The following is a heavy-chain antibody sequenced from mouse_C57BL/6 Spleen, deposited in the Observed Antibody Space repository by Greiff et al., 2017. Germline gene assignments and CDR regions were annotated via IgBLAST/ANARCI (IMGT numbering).Heavy chain of an antibody. CDR3: AMVATGGYYAMDY. D-gene: IGHD1-1*02. V-gene: IGHV1-20*01. Sequence: VQLQQSGPELVKPGDSVKISCKASGYSFTGYFMNWVMQSHGQSLEWIGRINPYNGDTFYNQQFKGKATLTVDKSSSTAHMELRSLITVNSAVYDSAMVATGGYYAMDYWGQGTSVTVSS. CDR2: INPYNGDT. CDR1: GYSFTGYF. J-gene: IGHJ4*01.